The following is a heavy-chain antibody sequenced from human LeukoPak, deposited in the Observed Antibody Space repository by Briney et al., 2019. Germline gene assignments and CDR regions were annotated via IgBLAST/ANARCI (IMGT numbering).Heavy chain of an antibody. Sequence: GGSLRLSCTASGFTFGDYAMSWFRQAPGKGLEWVGFIRSKAYGGTTEYAASVKGRFTISRDDSKSIAYLQMNSLKTEDTAVYYCTRDIAGGGGVVERYYFDYWGQGTLVTVSS. CDR2: IRSKAYGGTT. J-gene: IGHJ4*02. CDR3: TRDIAGGGGVVERYYFDY. CDR1: GFTFGDYA. V-gene: IGHV3-49*03. D-gene: IGHD1-1*01.